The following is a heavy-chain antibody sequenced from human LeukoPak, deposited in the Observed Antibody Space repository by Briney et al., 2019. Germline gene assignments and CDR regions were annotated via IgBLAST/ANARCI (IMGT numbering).Heavy chain of an antibody. J-gene: IGHJ4*02. CDR2: IYSGGST. Sequence: QPGGSLRLSCAASGFTVSSNYMSWVRQAPGKGLEWVSVIYSGGSTYYADSVKGRFTISRDNSKNTLYLQVNSLRAEDTAVYYCAGTRDNYYDSSGTLDYWGQGTLVTVSS. CDR1: GFTVSSNY. CDR3: AGTRDNYYDSSGTLDY. D-gene: IGHD3-22*01. V-gene: IGHV3-53*01.